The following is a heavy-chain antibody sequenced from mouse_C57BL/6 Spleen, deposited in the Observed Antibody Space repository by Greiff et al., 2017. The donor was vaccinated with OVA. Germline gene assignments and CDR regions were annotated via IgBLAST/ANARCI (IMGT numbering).Heavy chain of an antibody. V-gene: IGHV2-6*03. Sequence: VKLLESGPGLVAPSQSLSITCTVSGFSLTSYGVHWVRQPPGKGLEWLVVIWSDGSTTYNSALKSRLSISKDNSKSQVFLKMNSLQTEDTAMYYGTRPDYGGGYAMDYWGQGTSVTVSS. CDR1: GFSLTSYG. D-gene: IGHD1-1*02. CDR2: IWSDGST. J-gene: IGHJ4*01. CDR3: TRPDYGGGYAMDY.